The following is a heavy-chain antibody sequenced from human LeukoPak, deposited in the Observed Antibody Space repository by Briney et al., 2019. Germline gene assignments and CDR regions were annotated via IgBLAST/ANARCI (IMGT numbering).Heavy chain of an antibody. D-gene: IGHD6-19*01. CDR2: ISAYNGNT. V-gene: IGHV1-18*01. J-gene: IGHJ3*02. CDR3: ARFGLGKHIEVAGIPFDI. CDR1: GYSFTSNV. Sequence: ASVKVSCKASGYSFTSNVISWVRQAPGQGLEWMGWISAYNGNTNYAQKLQGRVTMTTDTSTSTAYMELRSVRSDDTAVYYCARFGLGKHIEVAGIPFDIWGKGTMVTVSS.